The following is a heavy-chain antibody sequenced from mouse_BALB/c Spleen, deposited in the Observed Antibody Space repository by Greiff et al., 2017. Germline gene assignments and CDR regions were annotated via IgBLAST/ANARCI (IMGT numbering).Heavy chain of an antibody. CDR1: GYSITSGYY. J-gene: IGHJ4*01. D-gene: IGHD2-3*01. CDR3: ASPYDGYYLYAMDY. CDR2: ISYDGSN. V-gene: IGHV3-6*02. Sequence: ESGPGLVKPSQSLSLTCSVTGYSITSGYYWNWIRQFPGNKLEWMGYISYDGSNNYNPSLKNRISITRDTSKNQFFLKLNSVTTEDTATYYCASPYDGYYLYAMDYWGQGTSVTVSS.